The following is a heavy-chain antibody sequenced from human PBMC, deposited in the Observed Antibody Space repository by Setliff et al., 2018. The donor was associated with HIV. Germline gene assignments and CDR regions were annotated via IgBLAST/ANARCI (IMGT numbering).Heavy chain of an antibody. V-gene: IGHV3-23*01. D-gene: IGHD6-19*01. J-gene: IGHJ6*02. Sequence: GGSLRLSCASSGFTFSSYAMTWVRQAPGKGLECVAVISGSGGDTYYADSVKGRFVISREKSKSTLYLQTNSLRAEDTAVYYCARLGSGWSDSYYYAMDVWGRGTTVTVSS. CDR2: ISGSGGDT. CDR1: GFTFSSYA. CDR3: ARLGSGWSDSYYYAMDV.